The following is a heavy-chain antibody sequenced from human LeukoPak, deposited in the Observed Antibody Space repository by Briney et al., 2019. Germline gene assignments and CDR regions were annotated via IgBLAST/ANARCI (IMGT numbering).Heavy chain of an antibody. CDR1: GGSISSSSYY. Sequence: NPSETLSLTCTVSGGSISSSSYYWGWIRQPPGKGLEWIGSIYYSGSTYYNPSLKGRVTISVDTSKNQFSLKLSSVTAADTAVYYCARAPYRWTGYDYWGQGTLVTVSS. CDR2: IYYSGST. CDR3: ARAPYRWTGYDY. J-gene: IGHJ4*02. D-gene: IGHD3/OR15-3a*01. V-gene: IGHV4-39*07.